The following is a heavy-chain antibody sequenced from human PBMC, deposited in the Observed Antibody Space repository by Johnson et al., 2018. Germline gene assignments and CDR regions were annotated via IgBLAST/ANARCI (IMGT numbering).Heavy chain of an antibody. D-gene: IGHD3-22*01. V-gene: IGHV1-69*09. Sequence: VQLVESGAEVKKPGSSVKVSCKASGGTFSSYTISWVRQAPGQGLEWMGRIIPILGIANYAQKFQGRVTITADKSTSTAYMELSSLRSEDTAVYYCARAYDSSGYFSAFDIWGQGTMVTVSS. CDR3: ARAYDSSGYFSAFDI. J-gene: IGHJ3*02. CDR1: GGTFSSYT. CDR2: IIPILGIA.